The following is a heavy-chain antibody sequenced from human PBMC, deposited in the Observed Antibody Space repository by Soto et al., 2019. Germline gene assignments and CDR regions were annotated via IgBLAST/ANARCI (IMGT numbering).Heavy chain of an antibody. CDR3: TRELGY. J-gene: IGHJ4*02. Sequence: EVQLVESGGGLVQPGGSLRLSCAASGFTFNSHTMNWVRQAPGKGLEWLSYISDSSNTIYYAVSVKGRFTISRDNAKNSLYLQMNSLRAEDTAVYYCTRELGYWGQGTLVTVSA. CDR2: ISDSSNTI. CDR1: GFTFNSHT. V-gene: IGHV3-48*04.